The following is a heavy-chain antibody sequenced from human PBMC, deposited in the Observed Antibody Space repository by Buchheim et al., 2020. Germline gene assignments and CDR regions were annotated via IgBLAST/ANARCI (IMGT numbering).Heavy chain of an antibody. J-gene: IGHJ5*02. D-gene: IGHD3-22*01. Sequence: VQLVQSGAEVKKPGASVRVSCKASGYTFIGYGITWVRQTPGQGLEWMGWISAYNGNTNYAQKLQGRVTLTTDTSPNTAYMELRSLRSADTAVYYCARDDSSRPNWFDPWGQGTL. CDR2: ISAYNGNT. V-gene: IGHV1-18*01. CDR1: GYTFIGYG. CDR3: ARDDSSRPNWFDP.